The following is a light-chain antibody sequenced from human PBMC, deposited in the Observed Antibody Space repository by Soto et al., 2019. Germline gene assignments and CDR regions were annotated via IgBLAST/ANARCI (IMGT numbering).Light chain of an antibody. CDR3: QQRSNWPPLT. V-gene: IGKV3-11*01. J-gene: IGKJ4*01. CDR1: QNVSRF. CDR2: DAS. Sequence: EIVLTQSPATLSLSPGERATLSCRASQNVSRFLAWYQRRPGQAPRLLIYDASNRASDIPARFSGSGSGTDFTLTISSLEPEDSGVYYCQQRSNWPPLTFGGGTKGDIK.